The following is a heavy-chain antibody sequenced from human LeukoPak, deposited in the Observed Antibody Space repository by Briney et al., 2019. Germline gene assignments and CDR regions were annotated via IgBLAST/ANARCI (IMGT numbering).Heavy chain of an antibody. CDR2: INHSGST. CDR1: GGSFSGYY. Sequence: PSETLSLTCAVYGGSFSGYYWSWIRQPPGKGLEWIGEINHSGSTNYNPSLKSRVTISVDTSKNQFSLKLSSVTAADTAVYYCARGMDYSNYFDYWGQGTLVTVSS. V-gene: IGHV4-34*01. D-gene: IGHD4-11*01. J-gene: IGHJ4*02. CDR3: ARGMDYSNYFDY.